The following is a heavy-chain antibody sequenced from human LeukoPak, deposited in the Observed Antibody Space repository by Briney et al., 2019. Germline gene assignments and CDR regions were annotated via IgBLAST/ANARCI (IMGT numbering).Heavy chain of an antibody. J-gene: IGHJ1*01. CDR3: AKDRSGYYPEYFQH. D-gene: IGHD3-22*01. Sequence: PGGSLRLSCAASGFTFSSYAMHWVRQAPGKGLEWVAVISYDGSNKYYADSVKGRFTISRDNSKNTLYLQMNSLRAEDTAVYYCAKDRSGYYPEYFQHWGQGTLVTVSS. CDR1: GFTFSSYA. V-gene: IGHV3-30-3*01. CDR2: ISYDGSNK.